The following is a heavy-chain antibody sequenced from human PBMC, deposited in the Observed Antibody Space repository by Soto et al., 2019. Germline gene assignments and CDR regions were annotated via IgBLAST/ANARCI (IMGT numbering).Heavy chain of an antibody. CDR2: VYYRGRS. D-gene: IGHD4-17*01. CDR1: AGSVTNSSYY. Sequence: PSVTMPRTCTVSAGSVTNSSYYWGWIRQSPGKGLEWIGSVYYRGRSYSKSSVKSRVTISVATSKNRFSLSLNSVTASDTAVYFCVSQRTTVPTQAYFDYWGPGALVTVSS. V-gene: IGHV4-39*01. J-gene: IGHJ4*02. CDR3: VSQRTTVPTQAYFDY.